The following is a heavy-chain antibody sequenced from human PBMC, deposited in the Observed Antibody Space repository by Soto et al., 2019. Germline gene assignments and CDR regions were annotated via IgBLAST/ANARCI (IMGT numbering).Heavy chain of an antibody. Sequence: EVHLVESGGDLVQPGGSLRLSCAATGVTFNGYWMHWVRQVPGKGLVWVSRIRGDGGDTNYADSVRGRFTISRDNAKNTRYLQMNSLTAEDTAVYYCARDQVAGAGSLDYWSQGTRGTVSS. V-gene: IGHV3-74*01. CDR1: GVTFNGYW. D-gene: IGHD3-10*01. J-gene: IGHJ4*02. CDR2: IRGDGGDT. CDR3: ARDQVAGAGSLDY.